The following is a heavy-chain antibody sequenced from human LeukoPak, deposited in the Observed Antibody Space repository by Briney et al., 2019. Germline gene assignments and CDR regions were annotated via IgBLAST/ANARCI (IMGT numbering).Heavy chain of an antibody. D-gene: IGHD5-12*01. CDR2: IIPIFGTA. V-gene: IGHV1-69*01. J-gene: IGHJ4*02. CDR3: AKGSMGRCSGNSCYSVY. Sequence: EASVKVSCKASGGTFSSYAISWVRQAPGQGLEWMGGIIPIFGTANYAQKFQGRVTITADESTSTAYMELSSLRSEDTAVYYCAKGSMGRCSGNSCYSVYWGQGTLVTVSS. CDR1: GGTFSSYA.